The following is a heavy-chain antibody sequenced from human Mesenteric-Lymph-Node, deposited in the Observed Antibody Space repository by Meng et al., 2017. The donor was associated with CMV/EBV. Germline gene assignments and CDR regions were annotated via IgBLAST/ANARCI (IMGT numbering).Heavy chain of an antibody. V-gene: IGHV4-59*12. D-gene: IGHD1-26*01. CDR1: GGSISSYY. J-gene: IGHJ5*02. CDR3: ARLRIAGRWFDP. CDR2: IYYSGST. Sequence: GSLRLSCTVSGGSISSYYWSWIRQPPGKGLEWIGYIYYSGSTNYNPSLKSRVTMSVDTSKNQFSLKLSSVTAADTAVYYCARLRIAGRWFDPWGQGTLVTVSS.